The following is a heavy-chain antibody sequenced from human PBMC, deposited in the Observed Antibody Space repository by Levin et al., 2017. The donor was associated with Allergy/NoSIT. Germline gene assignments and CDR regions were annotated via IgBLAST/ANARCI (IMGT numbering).Heavy chain of an antibody. J-gene: IGHJ3*01. CDR1: GFTFSYHW. CDR2: INSDGRDT. CDR3: ARGGFNHVFDL. V-gene: IGHV3-74*01. D-gene: IGHD3-10*01. Sequence: PGGSLRLSCAASGFTFSYHWLHWIRQAPGKELVWVSRINSDGRDTDYADSVKDRFITSRDNAMNTVYLQMNSLRAEDTAVYYCARGGFNHVFDLWGQGTVVTVSS.